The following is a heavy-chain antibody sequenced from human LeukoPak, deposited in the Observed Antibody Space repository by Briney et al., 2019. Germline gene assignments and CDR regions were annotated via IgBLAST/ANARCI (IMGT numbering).Heavy chain of an antibody. CDR2: VSSSSSYI. CDR3: ASYGDYNDALDI. V-gene: IGHV3-21*01. J-gene: IGHJ3*02. CDR1: GFTFSSYS. D-gene: IGHD4-17*01. Sequence: GGSLRLSCAASGFTFSSYSMNWVRQAPGKGLEWVSSVSSSSSYIYYADSVKGRFTISRDNAKNSLYLQMNSLRAEDTAVYYCASYGDYNDALDIWGQGTMVTVSS.